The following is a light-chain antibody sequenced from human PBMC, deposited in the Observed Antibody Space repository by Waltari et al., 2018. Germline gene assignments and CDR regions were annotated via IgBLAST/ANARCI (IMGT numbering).Light chain of an antibody. CDR1: QSISSW. CDR2: KAS. J-gene: IGKJ1*01. CDR3: QQYNSYSL. Sequence: DIQMTQSPSTLSASVGDRVTITCRASQSISSWLAWYQQKPGKAPKLLIYKASSLESGVPSRFSGSGSGTEFTLTISSLHPDDFATYYCQQYNSYSLFGQGTKVEIK. V-gene: IGKV1-5*03.